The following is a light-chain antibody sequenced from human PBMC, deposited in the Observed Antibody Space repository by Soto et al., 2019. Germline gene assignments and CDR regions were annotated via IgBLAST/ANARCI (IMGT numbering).Light chain of an antibody. J-gene: IGKJ4*01. CDR3: QHRSNWPLT. V-gene: IGKV3-11*01. Sequence: EIVLTQSPATLSLSPGERATLSCRASQSISSYLAWYQQKPGQAPRLLIYDASNRATGIPARFSGSGSGTDFTLTISALEPEDFAIYYCQHRSNWPLTFGGGTKVEIK. CDR1: QSISSY. CDR2: DAS.